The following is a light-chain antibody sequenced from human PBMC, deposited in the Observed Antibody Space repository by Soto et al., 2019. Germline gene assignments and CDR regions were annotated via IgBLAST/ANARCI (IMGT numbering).Light chain of an antibody. J-gene: IGKJ1*01. CDR3: QQSYTIRT. CDR1: QSISSY. V-gene: IGKV1-39*01. CDR2: AAS. Sequence: DIQMTQSPSSLSASVGDRVTITCRASQSISSYLNWYQQKPGKAPKLLIYAASSLQSGVPSRFSGSGSGTDFTLTISSLQSEDFATYYCQQSYTIRTFGQGTKVEIK.